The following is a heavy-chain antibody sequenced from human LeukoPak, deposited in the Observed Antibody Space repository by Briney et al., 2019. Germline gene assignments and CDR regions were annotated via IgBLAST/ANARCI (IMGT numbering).Heavy chain of an antibody. CDR3: AGNYYGSGSYYSEDRY. Sequence: SETLSLACTVSGGSISRYYWSWIRQPPGKGLKWIGYIYTSGSTNYNPSLKSRVTISVDTSKNQFSLKLSSVTAADTAVYYCAGNYYGSGSYYSEDRYWGQGTLVTVSS. CDR2: IYTSGST. J-gene: IGHJ4*02. CDR1: GGSISRYY. V-gene: IGHV4-4*08. D-gene: IGHD3-10*01.